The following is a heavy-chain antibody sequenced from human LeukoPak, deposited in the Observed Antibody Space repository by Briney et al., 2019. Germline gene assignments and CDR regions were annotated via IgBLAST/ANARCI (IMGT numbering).Heavy chain of an antibody. Sequence: ASVNVSCKVSGYTLTELSMHWVRQAPGKGLEWMGGFDPEDGETIYAQKFQGRVTMTEDTSTDTAYMELSSLRSEDTAVYYCATDPHLSAVAAAGDYWGQGTLVTVSS. CDR1: GYTLTELS. CDR2: FDPEDGET. CDR3: ATDPHLSAVAAAGDY. V-gene: IGHV1-24*01. D-gene: IGHD6-13*01. J-gene: IGHJ4*02.